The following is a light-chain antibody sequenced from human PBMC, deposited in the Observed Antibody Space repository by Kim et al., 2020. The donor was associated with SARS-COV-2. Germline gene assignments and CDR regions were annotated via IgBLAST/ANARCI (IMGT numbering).Light chain of an antibody. J-gene: IGKJ1*01. CDR3: QQYNSYPRT. CDR2: KAS. CDR1: QSISSW. V-gene: IGKV1-5*03. Sequence: DIQMTQSPSILSASVGDRVTITCRASQSISSWLAWYQEKPGKAPKVLIYKASTLESGVPSRFSGSGSGTEFTLTISSLQPDDLATYYCQQYNSYPRTFGQGTKVDIK.